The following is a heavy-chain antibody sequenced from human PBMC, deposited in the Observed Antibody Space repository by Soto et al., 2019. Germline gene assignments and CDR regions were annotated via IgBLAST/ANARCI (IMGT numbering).Heavy chain of an antibody. CDR2: INGDGSST. Sequence: EVQLVESGGGSVQPGGSLRLSCAASGFTFSSYWMHWVRQAPGKGLVWVSRINGDGSSTTYADSVKGRFTISRDNAKNTLYLQMDRLRVEDTAVYYCARDSIVIVPAALDYWGQGTLVTVPS. CDR1: GFTFSSYW. CDR3: ARDSIVIVPAALDY. J-gene: IGHJ4*02. D-gene: IGHD2-2*01. V-gene: IGHV3-74*01.